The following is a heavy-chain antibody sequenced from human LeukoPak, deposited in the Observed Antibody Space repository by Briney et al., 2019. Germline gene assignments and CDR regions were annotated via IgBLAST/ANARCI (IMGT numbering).Heavy chain of an antibody. CDR2: IYASGTT. D-gene: IGHD3-22*01. Sequence: PSETLSLTCTVSGASISIFSWNWLRQPAGKGLEWIGRIYASGTTNYNPSLKSRVTMSVDTSENQFSLKMTSVTAADTAIYYCARDYYDTSGHYPFYYWGQGTLVTVSS. J-gene: IGHJ4*02. CDR3: ARDYYDTSGHYPFYY. CDR1: GASISIFS. V-gene: IGHV4-4*07.